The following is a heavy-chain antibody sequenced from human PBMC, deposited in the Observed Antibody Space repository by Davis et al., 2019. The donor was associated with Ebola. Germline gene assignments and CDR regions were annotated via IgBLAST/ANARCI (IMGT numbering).Heavy chain of an antibody. CDR1: GFTLSSYD. J-gene: IGHJ4*02. CDR3: AKDEPGPLLWFGDYPGGNFDY. V-gene: IGHV3-30*18. CDR2: ISYDGSNK. D-gene: IGHD3-10*01. Sequence: GESLKISCAASGFTLSSYDMFWVRQAPGKGLEWVAVISYDGSNKYYADSVKGRFTISRDNSKNTLYLQMNSLRAEDTAVYYCAKDEPGPLLWFGDYPGGNFDYWGQGTLVTVSS.